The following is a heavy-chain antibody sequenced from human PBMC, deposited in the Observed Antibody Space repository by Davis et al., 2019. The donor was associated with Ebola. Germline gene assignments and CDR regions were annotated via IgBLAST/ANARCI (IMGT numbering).Heavy chain of an antibody. J-gene: IGHJ4*02. D-gene: IGHD6-13*01. CDR2: IKQDGSEK. Sequence: GESLKISCAASGFTFSSYWMSWVRQAPGKGLEWVANIKQDGSEKYYVDSVKGRFTISRDNAKNSLYLQMNSLRAEDTAVYYCARDPYSSSWLDYWGQGTLVTVSS. CDR1: GFTFSSYW. CDR3: ARDPYSSSWLDY. V-gene: IGHV3-7*01.